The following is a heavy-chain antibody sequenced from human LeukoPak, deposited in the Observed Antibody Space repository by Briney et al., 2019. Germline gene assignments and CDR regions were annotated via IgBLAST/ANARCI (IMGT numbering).Heavy chain of an antibody. D-gene: IGHD3-9*01. CDR3: AKGTYYDILTGYPGLGY. CDR2: ISYDGSNK. V-gene: IGHV3-30*18. Sequence: GGSLRLSCAASGFTFSSYGVHWVRQAPGKGLEGVAVISYDGSNKYYADSVKGRFTISRDNSKKTLYLQMNSLRAEDTAVYYCAKGTYYDILTGYPGLGYWGQGTLVTVSS. CDR1: GFTFSSYG. J-gene: IGHJ4*02.